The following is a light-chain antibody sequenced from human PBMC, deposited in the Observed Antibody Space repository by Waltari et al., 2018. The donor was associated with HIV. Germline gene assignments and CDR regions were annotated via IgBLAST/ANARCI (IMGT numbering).Light chain of an antibody. Sequence: SYKLTQPPSVAVSPGQTASIICSGDKSGDKYACWDQQKPGQPPVLFIYQDNKRPSGVRERFAGSESVQTATLTIGGTHDVDEADCYCQAWDSSTVVFGGGTKLTVL. CDR1: KSGDKY. CDR2: QDN. J-gene: IGLJ2*01. V-gene: IGLV3-1*01. CDR3: QAWDSSTVV.